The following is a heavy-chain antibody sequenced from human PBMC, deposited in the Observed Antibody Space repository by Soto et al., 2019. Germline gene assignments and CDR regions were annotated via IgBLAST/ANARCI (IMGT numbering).Heavy chain of an antibody. V-gene: IGHV3-48*01. D-gene: IGHD3-3*01. CDR1: GFTFSSYS. Sequence: GSLRLSCAASGFTFSSYSMNWVRQAPGKGLEWVSYISSSSSTIYYADSVKGRFTISRDNAKNSLYLQMNSLRAEDTAVYYCARGEEWLLSPRPDYRGQGTLVTVSS. J-gene: IGHJ4*02. CDR3: ARGEEWLLSPRPDY. CDR2: ISSSSSTI.